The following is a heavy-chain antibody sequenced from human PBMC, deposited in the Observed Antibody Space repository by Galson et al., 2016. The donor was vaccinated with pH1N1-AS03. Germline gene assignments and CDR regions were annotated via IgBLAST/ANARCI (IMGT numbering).Heavy chain of an antibody. CDR1: EFTFSDYG. J-gene: IGHJ6*02. V-gene: IGHV3-33*01. CDR3: ARNKAGYCTRTTCYGLDV. D-gene: IGHD2-8*01. CDR2: IWYDGSNT. Sequence: SLRLSCAASEFTFSDYGMHWVRQAPGKGLEWVAVIWYDGSNTYYADSVKGRFTISRDNSKNTLYLQMNSLRAEDTAVYYCARNKAGYCTRTTCYGLDVWGQGTTVTVAS.